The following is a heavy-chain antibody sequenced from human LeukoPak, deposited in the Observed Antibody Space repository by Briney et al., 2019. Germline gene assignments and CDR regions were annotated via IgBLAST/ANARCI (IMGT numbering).Heavy chain of an antibody. D-gene: IGHD1-14*01. V-gene: IGHV3-21*06. Sequence: GXSLRLSCTASGLTFSTSGFNWVRQAPGKGLEWVASIGPTGSDRYHADSMKGRFTISRDKANNFMYMQMNSLRAEDTAVYYCATETNGRHYDYWGQGTLLTVSS. CDR1: GLTFSTSG. CDR2: IGPTGSDR. CDR3: ATETNGRHYDY. J-gene: IGHJ4*02.